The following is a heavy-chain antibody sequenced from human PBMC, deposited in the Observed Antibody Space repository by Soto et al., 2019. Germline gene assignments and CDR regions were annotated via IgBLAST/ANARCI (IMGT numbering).Heavy chain of an antibody. Sequence: EVQLLESGGGLVQPGGSLRLSCAASGFTFNNYAMTWVRQAPGKGLEWVSAISGGGDTTSYADSVKGRFTVSRDGSKNPLYLQMSSLRAEDTPLYYCAKGRGGSGSLPPRVDFWGQGPLVTVSS. V-gene: IGHV3-23*01. J-gene: IGHJ4*02. CDR2: ISGGGDTT. CDR1: GFTFNNYA. CDR3: AKGRGGSGSLPPRVDF. D-gene: IGHD3-10*01.